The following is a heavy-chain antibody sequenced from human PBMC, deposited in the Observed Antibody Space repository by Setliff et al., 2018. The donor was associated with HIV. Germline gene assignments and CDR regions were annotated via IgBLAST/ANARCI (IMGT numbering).Heavy chain of an antibody. CDR3: AGDRGVANYFDY. J-gene: IGHJ4*01. V-gene: IGHV4-4*02. CDR1: GGSISSSHW. D-gene: IGHD3-10*01. Sequence: SETLSLTCTVSGGSISSSHWWSWVRQPPGRGLEWIGEIYHSGSTNYNPSLKSRVTITVDKSKKQFSLKLISVTAADTAVYYCAGDRGVANYFDYWGHGTLVTVSS. CDR2: IYHSGST.